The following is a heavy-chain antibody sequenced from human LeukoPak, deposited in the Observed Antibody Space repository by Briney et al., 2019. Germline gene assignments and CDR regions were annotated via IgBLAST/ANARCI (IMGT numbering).Heavy chain of an antibody. CDR1: GYTFTSYG. V-gene: IGHV1-18*01. J-gene: IGHJ6*02. Sequence: ASVKVSCKASGYTFTSYGISWVRQAPGQGLEWVGWISAYNRNTNYAKQLQGVVTKTTDTSTSTAYMELRSLRSDDTAVYYCAREETVTTVPYYYYGMDVWGQGTTVTVSS. D-gene: IGHD4-17*01. CDR2: ISAYNRNT. CDR3: AREETVTTVPYYYYGMDV.